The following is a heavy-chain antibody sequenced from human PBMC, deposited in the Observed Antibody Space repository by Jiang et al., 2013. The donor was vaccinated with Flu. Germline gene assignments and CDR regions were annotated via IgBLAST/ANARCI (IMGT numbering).Heavy chain of an antibody. D-gene: IGHD3-3*01. J-gene: IGHJ3*02. V-gene: IGHV5-51*01. CDR1: GYTFSSYP. CDR2: ISPGDSDV. Sequence: LVESGGRGEKDPGRSLKISCETSGYTFSSYPIVWVRQRPGKGLEWMGTISPGDSDVTYSPSFQGHVTMSADKSTSIAYLQWSRLKASDTAMYYCARPPGISIFGAAQWALEIWGPGTMVTV. CDR3: ARPPGISIFGAAQWALEI.